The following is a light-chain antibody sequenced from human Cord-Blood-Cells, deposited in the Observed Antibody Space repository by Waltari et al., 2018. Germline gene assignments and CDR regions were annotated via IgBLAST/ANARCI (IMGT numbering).Light chain of an antibody. V-gene: IGLV2-8*01. CDR1: SSDVGGYNY. CDR3: SSYAGSNNFEV. Sequence: QSALTQPPSASGSPGPSVPISCTGTSSDVGGYNYVSWYQQHPGKAPKLMIYEVSKRPSGVPDRFSGSKSGNTASLTVSGLQAEDEADYYCSSYAGSNNFEVFGGGTKLTVL. J-gene: IGLJ3*02. CDR2: EVS.